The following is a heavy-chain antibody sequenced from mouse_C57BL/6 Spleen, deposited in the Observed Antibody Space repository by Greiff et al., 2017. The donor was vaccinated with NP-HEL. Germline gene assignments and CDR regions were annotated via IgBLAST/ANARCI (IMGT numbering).Heavy chain of an antibody. Sequence: EVKLMESGPGLVKPSQSLSLTCSVTGYSITSGYYWNWIRQFPGNKLEWMGYISYDGSNNYNPSLKNRISITRDTSKNQFFLKLNSVTTEDTATYYCASRLGRVYFDYWGQGTTLTVSS. CDR3: ASRLGRVYFDY. J-gene: IGHJ2*01. CDR2: ISYDGSN. CDR1: GYSITSGYY. D-gene: IGHD4-1*01. V-gene: IGHV3-6*01.